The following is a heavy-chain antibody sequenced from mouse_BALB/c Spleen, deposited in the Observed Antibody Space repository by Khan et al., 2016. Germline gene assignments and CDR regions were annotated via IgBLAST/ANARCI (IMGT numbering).Heavy chain of an antibody. J-gene: IGHJ4*01. CDR1: GYTFTTAG. D-gene: IGHD3-2*01. V-gene: IGHV9-4*02. CDR2: INTHSGVP. CDR3: AREGTARATWAMDY. Sequence: QIQLVQSGPELKKPGETVRISCKASGYTFTTAGMQWVQKMPGKGLKWIGWINTHSGVPKYAEDFKGRFAFSLETYASTAYLQISNLKNEDTATYFCAREGTARATWAMDYWGQGTSVTVSS.